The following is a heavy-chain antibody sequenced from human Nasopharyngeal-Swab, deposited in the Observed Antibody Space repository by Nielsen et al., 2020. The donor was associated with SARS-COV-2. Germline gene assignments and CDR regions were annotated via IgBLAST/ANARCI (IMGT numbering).Heavy chain of an antibody. CDR3: ASCSSTSCPPKYYYMDV. Sequence: WVRQAPGQGLEWMGWMNPNSGNTGYAQKFQGRVTMTRNTSISTAYMELSSLRSEDTAVYYCASCSSTSCPPKYYYMDVWGKGTTVTVSS. D-gene: IGHD2-2*01. CDR2: MNPNSGNT. J-gene: IGHJ6*03. V-gene: IGHV1-8*01.